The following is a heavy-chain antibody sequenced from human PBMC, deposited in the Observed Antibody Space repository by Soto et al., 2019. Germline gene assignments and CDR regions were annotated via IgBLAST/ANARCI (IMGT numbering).Heavy chain of an antibody. CDR1: GGSISSGDYY. CDR3: ARVARTIFGVVISYYYYGMDV. Sequence: SETLSLTCTVSGGSISSGDYYWSWIRQPPGKGLEWIGYIYYSGSTYYNPSLKSRVAISVDTSKNQFSLKLSSVTAADTAVYYCARVARTIFGVVISYYYYGMDVWGQGTTVTVSS. CDR2: IYYSGST. V-gene: IGHV4-30-4*01. J-gene: IGHJ6*02. D-gene: IGHD3-3*01.